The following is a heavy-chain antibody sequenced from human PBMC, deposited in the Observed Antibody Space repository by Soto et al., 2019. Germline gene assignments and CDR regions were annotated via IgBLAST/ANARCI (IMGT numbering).Heavy chain of an antibody. J-gene: IGHJ3*02. V-gene: IGHV4-31*03. CDR2: IYYSGST. CDR1: GGSISSGGYY. D-gene: IGHD3-22*01. CDR3: ARSRYYYDSSGYSRYVDAFDI. Sequence: PSETLSLTCTVSGGSISSGGYYWSWIRQHPGKGLEWIGYIYYSGSTYYNPSLKSRVTISVDTSKNQFSLKLSSVTAADTAVYYCARSRYYYDSSGYSRYVDAFDIWGQGTMVTVSS.